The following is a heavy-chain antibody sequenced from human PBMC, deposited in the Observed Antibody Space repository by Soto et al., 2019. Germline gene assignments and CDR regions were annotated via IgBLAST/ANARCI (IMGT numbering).Heavy chain of an antibody. CDR1: GFTFSSYA. CDR2: ISATGGST. V-gene: IGHV3-23*01. Sequence: GGSLRLSCAASGFTFSSYAMNWVRQAPGKGLEWVSGISATGGSTYYADSVKGRFTVSRDNSKNTLYLQMNSLRAEDTAVYYCASRITGTTGRYFDYWGQGTLVTVSS. J-gene: IGHJ4*02. D-gene: IGHD1-7*01. CDR3: ASRITGTTGRYFDY.